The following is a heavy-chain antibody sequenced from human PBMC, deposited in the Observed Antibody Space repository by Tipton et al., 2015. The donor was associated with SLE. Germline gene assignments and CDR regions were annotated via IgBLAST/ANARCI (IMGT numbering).Heavy chain of an antibody. CDR2: FNPSGGYT. V-gene: IGHV1-46*01. Sequence: QLVQSGAEVKKPGASVKVSCKASGDTFTTYYVHWVRQAPGQGLEWMGLFNPSGGYTAYAQKFQGRVTATRDTSTTTVYMELSGLRSEDTAVYYCARGGVLVGTTEYYFDSWGQGTLVTVSS. CDR1: GDTFTTYY. CDR3: ARGGVLVGTTEYYFDS. J-gene: IGHJ4*02. D-gene: IGHD2/OR15-2a*01.